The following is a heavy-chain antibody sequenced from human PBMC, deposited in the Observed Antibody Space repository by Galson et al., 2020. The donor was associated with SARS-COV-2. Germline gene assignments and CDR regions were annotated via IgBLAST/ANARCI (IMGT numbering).Heavy chain of an antibody. CDR3: TTDPTEAAWTNFYYYYYGMDV. J-gene: IGHJ6*02. CDR1: GFTFSNAW. Sequence: GESLKISCAASGFTFSNAWMNWVRQAPGKGLEWVGRIKSKTDGGTTDYAAPVKGRFTISRDDSKNTLYLQMNSLKTEDTAVYYCTTDPTEAAWTNFYYYYYGMDVWGQGTTVTVSS. CDR2: IKSKTDGGTT. D-gene: IGHD6-13*01. V-gene: IGHV3-15*07.